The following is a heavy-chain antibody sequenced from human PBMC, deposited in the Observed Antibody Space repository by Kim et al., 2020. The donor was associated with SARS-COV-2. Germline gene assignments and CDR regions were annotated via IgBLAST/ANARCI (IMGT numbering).Heavy chain of an antibody. CDR2: INHSGST. J-gene: IGHJ4*02. CDR1: GGSFSGYY. CDR3: ARGSLQYGN. D-gene: IGHD4-4*01. Sequence: SETLSLTCAVYGGSFSGYYWSWIRQPPGKGLEWIGEINHSGSTNYNPSLKSRVTISVDTSKNQFSLKLSSVTAADTAVYCCARGSLQYGNWGQGTLVTVSS. V-gene: IGHV4-34*01.